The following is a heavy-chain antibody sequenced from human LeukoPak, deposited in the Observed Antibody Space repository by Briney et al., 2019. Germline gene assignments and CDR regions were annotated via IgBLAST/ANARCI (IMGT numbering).Heavy chain of an antibody. V-gene: IGHV3-21*01. CDR2: ITGSGDYI. J-gene: IGHJ4*02. CDR1: GFTLSSYT. CDR3: ARVSGEYRDY. Sequence: WGAPRLTCAASGFTLSSYTMNWVPQAPGKGGGGVSSITGSGDYIFYADSVKGRFIISRDNAENSLYLQMNSLRAEDTAVYYCARVSGEYRDYWGQGTLVTVSS. D-gene: IGHD2/OR15-2a*01.